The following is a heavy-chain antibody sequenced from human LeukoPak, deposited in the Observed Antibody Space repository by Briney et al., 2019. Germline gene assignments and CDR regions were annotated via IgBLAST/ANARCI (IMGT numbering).Heavy chain of an antibody. CDR3: ARDRKGYCSSTSCYGYYYYYMDV. CDR1: GFTFSSYS. D-gene: IGHD2-2*01. V-gene: IGHV3-21*01. CDR2: ISSSSSYI. Sequence: ASVKVSCKASGFTFSSYSMNWVRQAPGKGLEWVSSISSSSSYIYYADSVKGRFTISRDNAKNSLYLQMNSLRAEDTAVYYCARDRKGYCSSTSCYGYYYYYMDVWGKGTTVTVSS. J-gene: IGHJ6*03.